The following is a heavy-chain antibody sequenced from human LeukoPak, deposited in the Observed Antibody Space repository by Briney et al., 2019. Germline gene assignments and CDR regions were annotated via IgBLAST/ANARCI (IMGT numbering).Heavy chain of an antibody. D-gene: IGHD6-13*01. V-gene: IGHV4-4*07. CDR2: IYTSGST. Sequence: SETLSLTCTVSGGSISSYYWSWIRKPAGKGLEWIGRIYTSGSTNYNPSLKSRVTMSVDTSKNQFSLKLSSVTAADTAVYYCARDSSPSWYSSSWYWDYFDYWGQGTLVTVSS. CDR3: ARDSSPSWYSSSWYWDYFDY. CDR1: GGSISSYY. J-gene: IGHJ4*02.